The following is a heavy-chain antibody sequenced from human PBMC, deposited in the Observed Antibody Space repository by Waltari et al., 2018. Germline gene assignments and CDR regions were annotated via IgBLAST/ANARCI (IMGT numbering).Heavy chain of an antibody. CDR3: ARDPAGYSSSWYNWCDP. CDR2: INHSGST. CDR1: GGSFSGYY. J-gene: IGHJ5*02. D-gene: IGHD6-13*01. Sequence: QVQLQQWGAGLLKPSETLSLTCAVYGGSFSGYYWSWLRQPPGKGLEWIGEINHSGSTNYNPSLKSRVTIAVDTAKNQFCRKLGSVTAADTAVYYCARDPAGYSSSWYNWCDPWCQGTLVTVSS. V-gene: IGHV4-34*01.